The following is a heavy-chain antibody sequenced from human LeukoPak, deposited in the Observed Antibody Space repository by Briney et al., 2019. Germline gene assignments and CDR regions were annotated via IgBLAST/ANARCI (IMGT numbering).Heavy chain of an antibody. J-gene: IGHJ4*02. Sequence: SETLSLTCTVSGGSMSNYYWSWIRQPPGKGLDWIGYIYYRGSTNYNPSLKSRVTMSVDTSKNQFSLKLSSVTAADTAVYYCARYYGGNHDYWGQGTLVTVSS. CDR1: GGSMSNYY. D-gene: IGHD4-23*01. CDR2: IYYRGST. CDR3: ARYYGGNHDY. V-gene: IGHV4-59*08.